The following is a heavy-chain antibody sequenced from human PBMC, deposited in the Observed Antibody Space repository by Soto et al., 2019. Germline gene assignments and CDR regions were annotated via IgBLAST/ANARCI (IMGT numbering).Heavy chain of an antibody. CDR1: GYNFASHW. D-gene: IGHD1-26*01. J-gene: IGHJ4*02. CDR3: ATLAGTGSYRDLYFDN. V-gene: IGHV5-51*01. CDR2: ILPGDSYT. Sequence: GESLKISCNGSGYNFASHWIGWVRQMPGKGLEWMGIILPGDSYTTYSPSFQGQVTVSADQSISTVYLQWSSLKASDTALYYCATLAGTGSYRDLYFDNWGQGTPVTVSS.